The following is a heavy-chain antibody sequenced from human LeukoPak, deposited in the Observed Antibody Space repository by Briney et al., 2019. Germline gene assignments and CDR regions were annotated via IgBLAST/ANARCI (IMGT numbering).Heavy chain of an antibody. D-gene: IGHD3-9*01. CDR1: GDSVSGNSAT. CDR2: TYYRSKWFN. V-gene: IGHV6-1*01. CDR3: GRAEHDWGSDY. Sequence: SQTLSLTCALSGDSVSGNSATWNWIRKSPSRGLEWLGRTYYRSKWFNDYAVSVKGRITINPDTSKNQFSLHLNSVTPEDTAVYYCGRAEHDWGSDYWGQGTLVTVSS. J-gene: IGHJ4*02.